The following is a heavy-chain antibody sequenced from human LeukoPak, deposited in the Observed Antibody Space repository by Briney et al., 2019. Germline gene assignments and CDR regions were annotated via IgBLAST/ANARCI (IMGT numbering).Heavy chain of an antibody. Sequence: GGSLRLSCAASGFTFSSYAMTWVRQAPGKGLDWVSSISTSGGSTYYADSVKGRFTISRDNSKNTLYLQMNSLRGEDTAVYYCAKDRPNWGNFDYWGQGTLVTVSS. CDR2: ISTSGGST. CDR1: GFTFSSYA. D-gene: IGHD7-27*01. J-gene: IGHJ4*02. V-gene: IGHV3-23*01. CDR3: AKDRPNWGNFDY.